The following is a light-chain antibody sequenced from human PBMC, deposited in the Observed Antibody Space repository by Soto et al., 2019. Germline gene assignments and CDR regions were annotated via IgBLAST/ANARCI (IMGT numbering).Light chain of an antibody. CDR1: QGINKF. V-gene: IGKV1-16*01. CDR2: TAS. J-gene: IGKJ4*01. CDR3: QQYESFPLT. Sequence: DIQMTQSPSSLSASVGDSVTITSRASQGINKFLAWFQQKPGTAPKSLISTASRLQSGVPSRFSGSGSGTHFTLTINNLQPEDFATYYCQQYESFPLTFGGGTRVEIK.